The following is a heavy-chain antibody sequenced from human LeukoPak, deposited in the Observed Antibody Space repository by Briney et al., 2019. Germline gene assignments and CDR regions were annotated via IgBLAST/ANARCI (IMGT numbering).Heavy chain of an antibody. J-gene: IGHJ4*02. V-gene: IGHV4-59*01. CDR2: IHSSGKT. CDR1: GGSIISYY. D-gene: IGHD1-26*01. CDR3: TRSFPGIVGAADF. Sequence: SETLSLTCTVSGGSIISYYWSWIRQSPPKGLDWIAYIHSSGKTNYNPSLKSRVTISVDTSKNQFSLKVTSMTAADTGVYYCTRSFPGIVGAADFWGQGTLVTVSS.